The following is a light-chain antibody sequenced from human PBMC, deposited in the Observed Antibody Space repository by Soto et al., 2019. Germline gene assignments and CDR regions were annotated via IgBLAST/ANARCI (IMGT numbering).Light chain of an antibody. CDR1: SSDVGAYNY. CDR2: EVN. J-gene: IGLJ1*01. V-gene: IGLV2-8*01. Sequence: QSVLTQPASVSGSPGQSITISCTGTSSDVGAYNYVCWYQQHPGKAPKLMIYEVNKRPSGVPDRFSGSKSGNTASLTVSGLQAEDEADYYCSSYAGSSNVFGTGTKVTVL. CDR3: SSYAGSSNV.